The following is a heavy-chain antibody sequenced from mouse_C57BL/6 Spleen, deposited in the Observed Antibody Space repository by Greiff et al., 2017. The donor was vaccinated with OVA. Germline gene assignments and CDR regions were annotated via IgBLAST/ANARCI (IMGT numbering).Heavy chain of an antibody. J-gene: IGHJ2*01. D-gene: IGHD3-2*02. CDR1: GYTFTDYY. V-gene: IGHV1-26*01. Sequence: EVQLQQSGPELVKPGASVKISCKASGYTFTDYYMNWVKQSHGKSLEWIGDINPNNGGTSYNQKFKGKATLTVDKSSSTAYMELRSLTSEDSAVYYCAKGWDSSGYGFDYWGQGTTLTVSS. CDR2: INPNNGGT. CDR3: AKGWDSSGYGFDY.